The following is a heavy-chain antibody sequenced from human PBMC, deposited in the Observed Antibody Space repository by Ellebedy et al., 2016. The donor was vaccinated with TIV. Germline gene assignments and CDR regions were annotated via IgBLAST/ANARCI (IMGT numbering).Heavy chain of an antibody. D-gene: IGHD2-15*01. CDR3: ARFRCSGGSCYIYYFDY. V-gene: IGHV4-59*01. Sequence: GSLRLSCTVSGGSISTYYWSWIRQPPGKGLEWIGYVYYSGSTNYSPSLKSRVTISVDTSKNQFSLKLTSVTAADPAVYYCARFRCSGGSCYIYYFDYWGQGTLVTVSS. J-gene: IGHJ4*02. CDR1: GGSISTYY. CDR2: VYYSGST.